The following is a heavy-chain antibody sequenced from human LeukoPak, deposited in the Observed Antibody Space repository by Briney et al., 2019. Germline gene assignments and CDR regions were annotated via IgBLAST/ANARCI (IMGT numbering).Heavy chain of an antibody. D-gene: IGHD5-18*01. J-gene: IGHJ4*02. CDR2: INPNSGGT. V-gene: IGHV1-2*02. Sequence: GPSVKVSCKASRYTFTGYYILWVRQAPGQGFVRMRWINPNSGGTNDAQKFQGRVTMTTDTSISTAYMELSRLRSDDTAVYYCARGGWSGYSYGSEPEKYFDYWGQGTLVTVSS. CDR3: ARGGWSGYSYGSEPEKYFDY. CDR1: RYTFTGYY.